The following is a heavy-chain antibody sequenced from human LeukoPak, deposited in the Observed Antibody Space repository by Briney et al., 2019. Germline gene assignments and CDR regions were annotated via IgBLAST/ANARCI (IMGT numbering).Heavy chain of an antibody. Sequence: ASVKVSCKASGYTFTGYYMHWVRQAPGQGLEWMGWINPNSGGTNYAQKFQGRVTMTRHTSISTAYMELSRMRSDYTAVYYCARDQRRPYYDFWSGYPRGYYMDVWGKGTTVTVSS. J-gene: IGHJ6*03. V-gene: IGHV1-2*02. CDR2: INPNSGGT. D-gene: IGHD3-3*01. CDR3: ARDQRRPYYDFWSGYPRGYYMDV. CDR1: GYTFTGYY.